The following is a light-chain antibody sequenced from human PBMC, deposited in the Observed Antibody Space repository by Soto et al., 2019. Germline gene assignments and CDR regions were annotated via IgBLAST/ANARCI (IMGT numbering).Light chain of an antibody. CDR3: QQRSNWPQLT. Sequence: EIVMTQSPATLSVSPGERATLSCRASQSVNNNLAWYQQKPGRAPRLLIYDASNRATGIPARFSGSGSGTDFTLTISSLEPEDFAVYYCQQRSNWPQLTFGGGTKVEIK. J-gene: IGKJ4*01. V-gene: IGKV3-11*01. CDR1: QSVNNN. CDR2: DAS.